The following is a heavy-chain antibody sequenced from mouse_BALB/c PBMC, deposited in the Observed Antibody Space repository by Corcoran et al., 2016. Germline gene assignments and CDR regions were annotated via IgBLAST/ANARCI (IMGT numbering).Heavy chain of an antibody. D-gene: IGHD1-1*01. J-gene: IGHJ2*01. CDR3: ARRDGSTDFDY. Sequence: EDLLQQSGPELVKPGASVKIPCKASGYTFTDYNMDWVKQSHGKSLEWIGDINPNNGGTIYNQKFKGKATLTVNKSSSTAYMELRSLTSEDTAVYYCARRDGSTDFDYWGQGTTLTVSS. CDR1: GYTFTDYN. V-gene: IGHV1-18*01. CDR2: INPNNGGT.